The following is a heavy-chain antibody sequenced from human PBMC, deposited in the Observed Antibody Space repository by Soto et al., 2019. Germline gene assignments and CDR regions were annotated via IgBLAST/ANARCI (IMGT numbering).Heavy chain of an antibody. D-gene: IGHD2-15*01. CDR1: GGSFSSYT. Sequence: ASVKVSCKASGGSFSSYTISWVRQAPGQGLEWMGRIIPILGIANYAQKFQGRVTITADKSTSTAYMELSSLRSEDTAVYYCAREMRYCSGGSCLGEFDYWGQGTLVTVS. CDR3: AREMRYCSGGSCLGEFDY. CDR2: IIPILGIA. V-gene: IGHV1-69*04. J-gene: IGHJ4*02.